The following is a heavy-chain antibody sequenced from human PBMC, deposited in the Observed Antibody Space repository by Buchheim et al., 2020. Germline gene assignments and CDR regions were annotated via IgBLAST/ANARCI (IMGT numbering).Heavy chain of an antibody. D-gene: IGHD3-22*01. Sequence: QVQLVESGGGVVQPGRSLRLSCAASGFTFSSYAMHWVRQAPGKGLEWVAVISYDGSNKHYADSVKGRFTISRDNSKNTLYLQMNSLRAEDTAVYYCARAEILEYYYDIGAYYYYGMDVWGQGTT. V-gene: IGHV3-30-3*01. CDR2: ISYDGSNK. CDR3: ARAEILEYYYDIGAYYYYGMDV. J-gene: IGHJ6*02. CDR1: GFTFSSYA.